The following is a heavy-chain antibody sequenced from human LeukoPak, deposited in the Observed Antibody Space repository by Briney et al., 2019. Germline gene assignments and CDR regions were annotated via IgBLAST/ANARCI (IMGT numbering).Heavy chain of an antibody. Sequence: GGSLRLSCAASGFTFSSYAMSWVRQAPGKGLEWVSAISGSGGSTYYADSVKGRFTISRDNSKNTLYLQMNSLRAEDTAVYYCAKDRLLWFGVAYFDYWGQGILVTVSS. D-gene: IGHD3-10*01. CDR1: GFTFSSYA. CDR3: AKDRLLWFGVAYFDY. CDR2: ISGSGGST. V-gene: IGHV3-23*01. J-gene: IGHJ4*02.